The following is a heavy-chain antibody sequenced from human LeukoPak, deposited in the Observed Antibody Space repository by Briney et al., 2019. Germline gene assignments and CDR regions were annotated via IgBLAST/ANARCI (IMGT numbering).Heavy chain of an antibody. CDR2: INAGNGNT. D-gene: IGHD2-2*01. Sequence: EASVKVSCKASGYTFTSYAIHWVRQAPGQRLEWMGWINAGNGNTKYSQKFQGRVTITRDTSASTAYMELSSLRSEDTAVYYCARGDIVVVPATPSGFDPWGQGTLVTVSS. V-gene: IGHV1-3*01. CDR3: ARGDIVVVPATPSGFDP. J-gene: IGHJ5*02. CDR1: GYTFTSYA.